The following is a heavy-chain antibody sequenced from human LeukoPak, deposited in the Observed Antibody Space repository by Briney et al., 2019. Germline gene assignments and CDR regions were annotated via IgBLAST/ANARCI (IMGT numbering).Heavy chain of an antibody. V-gene: IGHV3-30-3*01. CDR3: AKDRLLDGYNPYFDY. J-gene: IGHJ4*02. CDR2: ISYDGSNK. Sequence: GRSLRLSCEASGFTFSSYAIHWVRQAPGKGLEWVAVISYDGSNKYYADSVKGRFTISRDNSKNTLYLQMNSLRAEDTAVYYCAKDRLLDGYNPYFDYWGQGTLVTVSS. D-gene: IGHD5-24*01. CDR1: GFTFSSYA.